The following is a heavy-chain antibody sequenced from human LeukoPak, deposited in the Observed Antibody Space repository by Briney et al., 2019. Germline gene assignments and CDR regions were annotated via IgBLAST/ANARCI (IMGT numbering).Heavy chain of an antibody. V-gene: IGHV3-30*02. CDR2: MQYDGSDK. Sequence: GGSLRLSCAVSGFNGMHWVRQAPGRGLEWVAFMQYDGSDKSYADSVKGRFTISRDNSKNTLYLQMNSLRPGDTAVYYCATDGGKWELLFDYWGQGTLVTVSS. D-gene: IGHD1-26*01. CDR3: ATDGGKWELLFDY. J-gene: IGHJ4*02. CDR1: GFNG.